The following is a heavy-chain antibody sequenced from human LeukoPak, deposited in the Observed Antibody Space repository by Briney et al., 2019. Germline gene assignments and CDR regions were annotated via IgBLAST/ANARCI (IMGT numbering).Heavy chain of an antibody. V-gene: IGHV1-3*03. D-gene: IGHD6-13*01. CDR3: ARGERRQLVGSSEKYFQH. J-gene: IGHJ1*01. CDR1: GYTFTNYA. CDR2: INVGNGNT. Sequence: GASVKVSCKASGYTFTNYAMHWVRQAPGQRLEWMGWINVGNGNTKYSQEFQGRVTITRDTSASTAYMDLSSLRSEDMAVYYCARGERRQLVGSSEKYFQHWGQGTLVTVSS.